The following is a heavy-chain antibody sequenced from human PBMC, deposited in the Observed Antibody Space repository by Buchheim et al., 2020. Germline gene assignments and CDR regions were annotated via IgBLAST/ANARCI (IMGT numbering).Heavy chain of an antibody. CDR2: ISNDGSNK. V-gene: IGHV3-30-3*01. D-gene: IGHD1-26*01. J-gene: IGHJ4*02. CDR1: GFTFSSYA. CDR3: AREELASTPFDY. Sequence: QVQLVESGGGVVQPGRSLRLSCAASGFTFSSYAMHWVRQAPGKGLEWVAVISNDGSNKYYADSVKGRFTISSDNSKNTLYLQMNSLRAEDTAVYYCAREELASTPFDYWGQGTL.